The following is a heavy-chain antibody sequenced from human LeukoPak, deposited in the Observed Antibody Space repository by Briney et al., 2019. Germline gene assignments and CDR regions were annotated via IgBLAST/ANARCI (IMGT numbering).Heavy chain of an antibody. D-gene: IGHD6-6*01. V-gene: IGHV4-30-4*02. CDR1: GDSINSGENY. Sequence: SETLSLTCTVSGDSINSGENYWSWIRQPPGKGLEWIGHIYYSGTTYYNPSVKSRMTISVDTSRNQFSLKLSSVTAADTAVYYCARGSSSTRYWYFDLWGRGTLVTVSS. J-gene: IGHJ2*01. CDR3: ARGSSSTRYWYFDL. CDR2: IYYSGTT.